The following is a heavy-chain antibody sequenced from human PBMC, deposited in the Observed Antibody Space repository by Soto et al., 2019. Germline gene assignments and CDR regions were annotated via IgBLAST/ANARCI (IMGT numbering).Heavy chain of an antibody. Sequence: SETLSLTCAVSGYSISSGYYWGWIRQPPGKGLEWIGSIYHSGSTYYNPSLKSRVTISVDTSKNQFSLKLSSVTAEDTAVYYCARVPSSSILDYWGQGNMVAVYS. CDR1: GYSISSGYY. D-gene: IGHD6-6*01. CDR2: IYHSGST. CDR3: ARVPSSSILDY. V-gene: IGHV4-38-2*01. J-gene: IGHJ4*02.